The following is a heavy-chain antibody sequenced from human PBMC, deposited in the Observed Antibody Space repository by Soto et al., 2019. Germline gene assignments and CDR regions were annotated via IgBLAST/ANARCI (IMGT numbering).Heavy chain of an antibody. Sequence: WVTRRLSGVASGFTFSRYAMRSVRQAPGKGLEWVSAISGSGGSTYYADSVKGRFTISRDNSKKTLYLQMNSLRAEVTAVSYCAKELTGAMIVVVNAVDYCGKRTMGTVSS. J-gene: IGHJ4*02. CDR1: GFTFSRYA. D-gene: IGHD3-22*01. CDR3: AKELTGAMIVVVNAVDY. CDR2: ISGSGGST. V-gene: IGHV3-23*01.